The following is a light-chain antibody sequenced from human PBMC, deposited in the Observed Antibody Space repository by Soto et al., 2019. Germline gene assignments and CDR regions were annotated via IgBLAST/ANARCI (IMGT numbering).Light chain of an antibody. J-gene: IGKJ2*01. CDR1: QSVSSSY. V-gene: IGKV3-20*01. Sequence: EIVLTQSPGTLSLSPGERATLSCRASQSVSSSYLAWYQQKPGQAPRLLIYGASSRATGLPDRFSGSGSRTYFTLTISRLEPEDFAVYYCQQYGSSPRYTFGQGTKLEIK. CDR2: GAS. CDR3: QQYGSSPRYT.